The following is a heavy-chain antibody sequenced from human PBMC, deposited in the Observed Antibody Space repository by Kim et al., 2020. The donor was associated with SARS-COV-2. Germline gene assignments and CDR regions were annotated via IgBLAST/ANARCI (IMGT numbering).Heavy chain of an antibody. J-gene: IGHJ5*02. CDR2: ISAYNGNT. D-gene: IGHD3-10*01. Sequence: ASVKVSCKASGYTFTSYGISWVRQAPGQGLEWMGWISAYNGNTNYAQKLQGRVTMTTDTSTSTAYMELRSLRSDDTAVYYCARVYYYGSGSYYNQVWFDPWGQGTLVTVSS. V-gene: IGHV1-18*01. CDR3: ARVYYYGSGSYYNQVWFDP. CDR1: GYTFTSYG.